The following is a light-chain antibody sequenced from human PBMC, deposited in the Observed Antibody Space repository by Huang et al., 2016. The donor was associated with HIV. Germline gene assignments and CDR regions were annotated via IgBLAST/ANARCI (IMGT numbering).Light chain of an antibody. CDR1: QSLLYSSNNKNY. CDR3: QQYYSSLWT. V-gene: IGKV4-1*01. J-gene: IGKJ1*01. Sequence: DIVMTPSPDSLTVSRGERATIHCKSSQSLLYSSNNKNYLNWYQQKPGQPPKLLIYWAPAREAGVPDRFSGSGSGTNFTLTINSLQAEDMAVYYCQQYYSSLWTFGQGTKVQIK. CDR2: WAP.